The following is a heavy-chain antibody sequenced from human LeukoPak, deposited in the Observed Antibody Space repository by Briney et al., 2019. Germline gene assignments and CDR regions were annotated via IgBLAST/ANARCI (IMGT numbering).Heavy chain of an antibody. CDR1: GFTFSTYA. Sequence: PGGSLRLSCAASGFTFSTYAMHWVRQAPGKGLEWVAVISYDGSNKYYADSVKGRFTISRDNAKNSLYLQMNSLRAEDTAVYYCARGPSIAAEKGPYYYGMDVWGQGTTVTVSS. D-gene: IGHD6-6*01. CDR3: ARGPSIAAEKGPYYYGMDV. V-gene: IGHV3-30*03. J-gene: IGHJ6*02. CDR2: ISYDGSNK.